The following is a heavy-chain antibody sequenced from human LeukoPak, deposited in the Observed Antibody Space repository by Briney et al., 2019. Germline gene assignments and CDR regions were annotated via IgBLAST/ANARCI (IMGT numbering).Heavy chain of an antibody. J-gene: IGHJ3*02. CDR2: ISSSSSYI. CDR3: ARGGTPRYCSGGSCWSDI. Sequence: GGSLRLSCAASGFTFSSYGMSWVRQAPGKGLEWVPSISSSSSYIYYADSVEGRFTISRDNAKNSLYLQMNSLRAEDTAVYYCARGGTPRYCSGGSCWSDIWGQGAMVTVSS. V-gene: IGHV3-21*01. D-gene: IGHD2-15*01. CDR1: GFTFSSYG.